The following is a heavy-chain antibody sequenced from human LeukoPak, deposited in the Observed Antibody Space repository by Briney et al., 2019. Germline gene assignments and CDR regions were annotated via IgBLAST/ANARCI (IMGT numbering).Heavy chain of an antibody. V-gene: IGHV4-4*07. CDR2: IYTSGST. CDR3: ARDPNYYDSSGHFDY. Sequence: SETLSLTCTVSGGSISGYYWSWIRQPAGKGLEWIGRIYTSGSTNYNPSLKSRVTMSVDTPENQFSLKLSSVTAADTAVYYCARDPNYYDSSGHFDYWGQGTLVTVSP. CDR1: GGSISGYY. D-gene: IGHD3-22*01. J-gene: IGHJ4*02.